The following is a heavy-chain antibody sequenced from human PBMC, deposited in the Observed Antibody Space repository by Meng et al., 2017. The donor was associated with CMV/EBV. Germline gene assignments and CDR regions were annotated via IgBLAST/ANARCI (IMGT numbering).Heavy chain of an antibody. J-gene: IGHJ4*02. D-gene: IGHD2-8*02. CDR1: GFTFSNYA. CDR3: GKGSCSGSSCYTDY. Sequence: ETLSLTCAASGFTFSNYAMNWVRQAPGKGLEWVSTINFSGGSTYYADSLKGRFMISRDNSKDTLYLQMDSLRAEDAAVYYCGKGSCSGSSCYTDYWGQGTLVTVSS. CDR2: INFSGGST. V-gene: IGHV3-23*01.